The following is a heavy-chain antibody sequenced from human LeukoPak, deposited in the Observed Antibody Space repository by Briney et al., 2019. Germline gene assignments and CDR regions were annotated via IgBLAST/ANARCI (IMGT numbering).Heavy chain of an antibody. CDR3: ARSGGNYGYEDY. CDR2: ISAYDGNT. J-gene: IGHJ4*02. V-gene: IGHV1-18*01. CDR1: GYTFISYG. D-gene: IGHD5-18*01. Sequence: GASVKVSCKTSGYTFISYGISWVRQAPGQGLEWMGWISAYDGNTNFAQKFQGRVTMTTDTSTSTAYMELRSLRSDDTAVYYCARSGGNYGYEDYWGQGTLVTVAS.